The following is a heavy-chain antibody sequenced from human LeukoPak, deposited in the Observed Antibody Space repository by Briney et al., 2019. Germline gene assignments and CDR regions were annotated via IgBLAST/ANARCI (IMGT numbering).Heavy chain of an antibody. Sequence: GGSLRLSCAVSGITLSNYAMTWVRQAPGKGLEWVAGISGSGGGTNYADSVKGRFTISRDNYKNTLYLQMNSLGAEDTAVYFCAKRGVVIRVILVGFHKEAYYFDSWGQGTLVTVSS. D-gene: IGHD3-22*01. CDR1: GITLSNYA. CDR2: ISGSGGGT. J-gene: IGHJ4*02. V-gene: IGHV3-23*01. CDR3: AKRGVVIRVILVGFHKEAYYFDS.